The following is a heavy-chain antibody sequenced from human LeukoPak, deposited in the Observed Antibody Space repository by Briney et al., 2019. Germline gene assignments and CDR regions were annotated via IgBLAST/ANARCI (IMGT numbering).Heavy chain of an antibody. V-gene: IGHV1-2*02. CDR3: ARDYYYYDSSLGNWFDP. J-gene: IGHJ5*02. CDR1: GYTFTGYY. D-gene: IGHD3-22*01. CDR2: INPNSGGT. Sequence: ASVKVSCKASGYTFTGYYIHWVRQAPGQGLEWMGWINPNSGGTNSAQKLQGRVTMTTDTSTSTAYMELRSLRSDDTAVYYCARDYYYYDSSLGNWFDPWGQGTLVTVSS.